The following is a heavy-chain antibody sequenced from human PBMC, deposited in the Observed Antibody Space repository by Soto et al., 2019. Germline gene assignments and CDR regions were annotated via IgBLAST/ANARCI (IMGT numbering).Heavy chain of an antibody. CDR2: INWNSGSI. D-gene: IGHD6-13*01. V-gene: IGHV3-9*01. J-gene: IGHJ1*01. Sequence: GGSLRLSCAASGFTFDDYAMHWVRQVSGKGLEWVSGINWNSGSIGYGDSVKGRFAISRDNAKNSLHLQMNSLSAEDTAFYYCVKDESINWYSGHFRHWGQGTLVTVSS. CDR3: VKDESINWYSGHFRH. CDR1: GFTFDDYA.